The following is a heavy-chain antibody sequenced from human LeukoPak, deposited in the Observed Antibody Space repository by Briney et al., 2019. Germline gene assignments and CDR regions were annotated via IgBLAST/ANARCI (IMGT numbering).Heavy chain of an antibody. CDR1: GGSISSSSYY. J-gene: IGHJ4*02. D-gene: IGHD3-10*01. CDR3: ARDGSGNSNYFDL. Sequence: SETLSLTCTVSGGSISSSSYYWGWLRQPPGRGLEWIGSIYYSGSTYYNPSLKSRVTISVDTSKNQFSLKLSSVTAADTAVYYCARDGSGNSNYFDLWGQGTLVTVSS. V-gene: IGHV4-39*07. CDR2: IYYSGST.